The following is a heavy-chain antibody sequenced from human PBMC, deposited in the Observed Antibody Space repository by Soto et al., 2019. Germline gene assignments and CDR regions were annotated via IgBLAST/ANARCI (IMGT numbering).Heavy chain of an antibody. CDR2: IIPIFGTA. D-gene: IGHD4-17*01. Sequence: QVQLVQSGAEVKKPGSSVKVSCKASGGTFSSYAISWVRQAPGQGLEWMGGIIPIFGTANYAQKFQGRVTITADETTSTAYMELSSQRSEDTAVYYCASPPTTGNYYYFGMDVWGQGTTVTVSS. CDR3: ASPPTTGNYYYFGMDV. CDR1: GGTFSSYA. V-gene: IGHV1-69*12. J-gene: IGHJ6*02.